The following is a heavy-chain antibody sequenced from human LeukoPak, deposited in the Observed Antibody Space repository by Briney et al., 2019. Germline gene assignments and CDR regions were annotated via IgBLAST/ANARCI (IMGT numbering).Heavy chain of an antibody. CDR3: ARDLRGAYMDCFDY. V-gene: IGHV4-39*07. CDR1: GGSISSGTYY. J-gene: IGHJ4*02. Sequence: PSETLSLTCTVSGGSISSGTYYWGWIRQPPGKGLEWIGSIYHSGNAYYNQSLMSRVTISVDTSKNQFSLKVSSATAADTAVYYCARDLRGAYMDCFDYWSQGTLVTVSS. D-gene: IGHD3-16*01. CDR2: IYHSGNA.